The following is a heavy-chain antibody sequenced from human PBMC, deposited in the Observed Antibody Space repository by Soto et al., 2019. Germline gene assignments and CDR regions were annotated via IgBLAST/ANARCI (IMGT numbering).Heavy chain of an antibody. CDR2: LSYDGTER. D-gene: IGHD6-13*01. CDR3: ARERQQLGMGYYYYGMDV. J-gene: IGHJ6*02. V-gene: IGHV3-30-3*01. Sequence: GGSLRLSCAASGFTFSSYALHWVRQAPGKGLERVALLSYDGTERYYADSVKGRFSISRDESKSTLYLQMSGLRPEDTAVYFCARERQQLGMGYYYYGMDVWGLGTTVTVSS. CDR1: GFTFSSYA.